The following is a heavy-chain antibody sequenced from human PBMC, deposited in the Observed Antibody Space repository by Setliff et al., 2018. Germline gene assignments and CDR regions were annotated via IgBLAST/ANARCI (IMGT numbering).Heavy chain of an antibody. CDR1: GFTFSSSA. Sequence: GGSLRLSCAASGFTFSSSAMAWVRQAPGKGLEWVSAISSTITSTYYADSVKGRFTISRDNSKNTLYLQMNSLRAEDTAVYYCARVAFANWYFDLWGRGTLVTVSS. V-gene: IGHV3-23*01. CDR3: ARVAFANWYFDL. CDR2: ISSTITST. J-gene: IGHJ2*01.